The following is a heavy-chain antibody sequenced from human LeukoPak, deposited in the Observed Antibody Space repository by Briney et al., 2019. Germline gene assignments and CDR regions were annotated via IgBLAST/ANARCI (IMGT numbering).Heavy chain of an antibody. Sequence: GGSLRLSCAASGFTISGYAMHWVRQAPGKGLEWVAVIWYDGSEKYYADPVKGRFTISRDNSMNTLYLQMNSLRAEDTAVYYCAKTVHWNYFDYWGQGTLVTVSS. CDR2: IWYDGSEK. V-gene: IGHV3-33*06. J-gene: IGHJ4*02. D-gene: IGHD1-1*01. CDR3: AKTVHWNYFDY. CDR1: GFTISGYA.